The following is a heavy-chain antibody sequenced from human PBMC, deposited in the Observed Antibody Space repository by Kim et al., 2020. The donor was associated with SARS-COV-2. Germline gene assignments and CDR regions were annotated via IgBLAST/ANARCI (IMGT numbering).Heavy chain of an antibody. Sequence: GGSLRLSCAASGFAFSTYAMNWLRQAPGKGLEWVSGIVGSGDNTNYADSVKGRFTISRDNSKDTVFLQMNSLRAEDTAVYYCAKTRTTDTWHFDSWGQGVLVTVSS. J-gene: IGHJ4*02. CDR3: AKTRTTDTWHFDS. CDR2: IVGSGDNT. CDR1: GFAFSTYA. V-gene: IGHV3-23*01.